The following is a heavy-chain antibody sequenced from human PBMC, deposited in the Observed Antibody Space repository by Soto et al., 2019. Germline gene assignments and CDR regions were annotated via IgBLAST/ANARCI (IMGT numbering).Heavy chain of an antibody. CDR3: ARGRLGGYCSSTSCYSAFDI. J-gene: IGHJ3*02. V-gene: IGHV3-64*01. Sequence: EVQLVESGGGLVQPGGSLRLSCAASGFTFSSYAMHWVRQAPGKGLEYVSAISSNGGSTYYANSVKGRFTISRDNSKNTLYLQMGSLRAEDMAVYYCARGRLGGYCSSTSCYSAFDIWGQGTMVTVSS. CDR1: GFTFSSYA. D-gene: IGHD2-2*02. CDR2: ISSNGGST.